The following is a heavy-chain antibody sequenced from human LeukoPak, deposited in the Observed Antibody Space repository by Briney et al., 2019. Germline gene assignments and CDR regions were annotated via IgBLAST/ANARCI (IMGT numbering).Heavy chain of an antibody. CDR3: ARVEYSSSVGAFDI. CDR2: IYHSGST. Sequence: PSETLSLTCAGSGGSISSSNWWSWVRQPPGKGLEWIGEIYHSGSTNYNPSLKSRVTISVDKSKNQFSLKLSSVTAADTAVYYCARVEYSSSVGAFDIWGQGTMVTVSS. D-gene: IGHD6-6*01. CDR1: GGSISSSNW. J-gene: IGHJ3*02. V-gene: IGHV4-4*02.